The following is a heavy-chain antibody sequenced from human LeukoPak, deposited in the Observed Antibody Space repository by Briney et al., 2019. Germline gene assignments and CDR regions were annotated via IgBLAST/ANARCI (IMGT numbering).Heavy chain of an antibody. D-gene: IGHD6-19*01. Sequence: ASVKVSCKASGYTFTNYALNWVRQAPGQGLEYVGWINTNTGNPTYAQGFTGRFVPSLDTSVSTAYLQISSLKAEDTAVYYCARTGTATVAGRRVYFLDYWGQGTLVTVSS. CDR2: INTNTGNP. J-gene: IGHJ4*02. CDR3: ARTGTATVAGRRVYFLDY. CDR1: GYTFTNYA. V-gene: IGHV7-4-1*02.